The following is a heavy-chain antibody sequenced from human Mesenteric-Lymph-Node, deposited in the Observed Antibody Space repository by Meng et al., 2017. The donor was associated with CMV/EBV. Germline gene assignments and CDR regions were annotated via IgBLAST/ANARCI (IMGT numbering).Heavy chain of an antibody. CDR2: IYHSGST. CDR3: ARDRRYCSSTSCYYYYGMDV. J-gene: IGHJ6*02. CDR1: GYSISSGYY. V-gene: IGHV4-38-2*02. Sequence: SETLSLTCTVSGYSISSGYYWGWIRQPPGKGLEWIGSIYHSGSTYYNPSLKSRVTISVDTSKNQFSLKLSSVTAADTAVYYCARDRRYCSSTSCYYYYGMDVWGQGTTVTVSS. D-gene: IGHD2-2*01.